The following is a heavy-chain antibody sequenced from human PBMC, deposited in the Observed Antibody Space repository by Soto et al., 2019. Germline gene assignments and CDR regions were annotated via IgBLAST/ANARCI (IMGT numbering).Heavy chain of an antibody. V-gene: IGHV3-66*01. CDR1: GFIVSNNY. CDR3: ARDHGDY. Sequence: EVQLVESGGDLDQPGGSLRLSCAASGFIVSNNYMSWVRQAPGKGLEWVAVIYSGGITYYADSVKGRFTISRDNSKNTMILQMNSLRAEDPAVYYCARDHGDYWVQGTLVTVSS. CDR2: IYSGGIT. J-gene: IGHJ4*02.